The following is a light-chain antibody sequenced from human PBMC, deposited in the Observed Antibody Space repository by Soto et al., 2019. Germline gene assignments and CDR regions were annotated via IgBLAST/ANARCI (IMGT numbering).Light chain of an antibody. Sequence: ELVFTQSPGTLSLSPGERATLSCRASQSVSSSYLAWYQQKPGQAPRLLIYGASSRATGIPDRFSGSGSGTDFTLTISRLEPEDFAVYYCQQYGSSPPLTFGGGTKVDIK. V-gene: IGKV3-20*01. CDR2: GAS. CDR3: QQYGSSPPLT. CDR1: QSVSSSY. J-gene: IGKJ4*01.